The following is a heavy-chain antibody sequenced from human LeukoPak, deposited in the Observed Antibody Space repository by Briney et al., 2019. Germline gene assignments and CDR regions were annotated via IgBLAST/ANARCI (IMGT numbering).Heavy chain of an antibody. CDR2: MYTGGTT. J-gene: IGHJ4*02. Sequence: GGSLRLSCAASGFTVSGTHMSWVRQAPGKGFEWVSAMYTGGTTYYADSVMGRFTVSRDNSRNTVFLHMNSLRVDDTAVYYCAKDEATSGGGLASWGQGTLVTVSS. CDR1: GFTVSGTH. V-gene: IGHV3-53*01. CDR3: AKDEATSGGGLAS. D-gene: IGHD3-16*01.